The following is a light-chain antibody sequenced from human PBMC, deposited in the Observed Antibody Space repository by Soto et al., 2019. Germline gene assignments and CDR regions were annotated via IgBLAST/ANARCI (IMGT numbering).Light chain of an antibody. V-gene: IGKV1-6*01. CDR3: LQDYDFPST. J-gene: IGKJ2*01. CDR2: AAS. Sequence: AIQMTQSPPSLSASVGDRVIITCRASQDIRVDVGWLQQRPGHAPNLLIYAASTLPTGVPSTFTVSGSGTDFTLTINDLQPEDVATYFCLQDYDFPSTFGQGTQLEI. CDR1: QDIRVD.